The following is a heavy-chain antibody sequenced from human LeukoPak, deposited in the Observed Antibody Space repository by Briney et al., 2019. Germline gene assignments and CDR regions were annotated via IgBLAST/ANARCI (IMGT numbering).Heavy chain of an antibody. D-gene: IGHD2-8*01. CDR2: IRSKANSYAT. V-gene: IGHV3-73*01. Sequence: GGSLRLSCAASGFTFSGSAMPWVRQASGKGLEWVGRIRSKANSYATAYAASVKGRFTISRDDSKNTAYLQMNSLKTEDTAVYYCTRHNGGGDYWGQGTLVTVSS. CDR3: TRHNGGGDY. CDR1: GFTFSGSA. J-gene: IGHJ4*02.